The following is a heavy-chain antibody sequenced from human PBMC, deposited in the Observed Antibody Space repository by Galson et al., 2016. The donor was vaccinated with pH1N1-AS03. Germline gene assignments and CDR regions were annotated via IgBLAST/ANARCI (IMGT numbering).Heavy chain of an antibody. CDR1: GSDFINYW. D-gene: IGHD2-21*01. CDR3: ARHRQSETYSEPFDI. J-gene: IGHJ3*02. V-gene: IGHV5-51*01. Sequence: QSGAEVKKPGESLKISCKASGSDFINYWIGWVRQMPGKGLAWMGVIDPRASDARYSSSFPGQVTISADKSITTAHLQWGSLKASDTGMYFCARHRQSETYSEPFDIWGQGTMVTVSS. CDR2: IDPRASDA.